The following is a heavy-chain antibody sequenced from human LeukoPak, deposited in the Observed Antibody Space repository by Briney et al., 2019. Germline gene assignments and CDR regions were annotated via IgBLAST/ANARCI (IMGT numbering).Heavy chain of an antibody. CDR2: IKQDGSEK. D-gene: IGHD1-26*01. CDR1: GFTFSSYW. Sequence: GGSLRLSCAASGFTFSSYWMSWVRQAPGKGLEWVANIKQDGSEKYYMDSVKGRFTISRDNAKNSLYLQMNSLRAEDTAVYYCARVRISRGSYGFFDYWGQGTLVTVSS. V-gene: IGHV3-7*01. CDR3: ARVRISRGSYGFFDY. J-gene: IGHJ4*02.